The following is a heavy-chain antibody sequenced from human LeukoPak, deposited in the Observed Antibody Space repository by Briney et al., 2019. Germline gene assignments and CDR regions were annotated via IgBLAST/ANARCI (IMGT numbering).Heavy chain of an antibody. CDR2: IYYSGST. J-gene: IGHJ5*02. Sequence: SETLSLTCTVSGGSISSSSYYWGWIRQPPGKGLEWIGSIYYSGSTYYNPSLESRVSISVDTSKNQFSLKLSSVTAADTAVYYCARAHPPVLLWFGEFLGWFDPWGQGTLVTVSS. CDR3: ARAHPPVLLWFGEFLGWFDP. CDR1: GGSISSSSYY. D-gene: IGHD3-10*01. V-gene: IGHV4-39*07.